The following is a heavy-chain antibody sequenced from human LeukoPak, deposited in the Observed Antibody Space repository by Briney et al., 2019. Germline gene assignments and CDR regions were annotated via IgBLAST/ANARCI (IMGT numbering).Heavy chain of an antibody. CDR3: ARHVALGYCSGGSCYSFHP. D-gene: IGHD2-15*01. J-gene: IGHJ5*02. V-gene: IGHV4-59*08. CDR2: IYYSGST. Sequence: SETLSPTCTVSGGSISSYYWSWIRQPPGKGPEWIGYIYYSGSTNYNPSLKSRVTISVDTSKNQFSLKLSSVTAADTAVYYCARHVALGYCSGGSCYSFHPWGQGTLVTVSS. CDR1: GGSISSYY.